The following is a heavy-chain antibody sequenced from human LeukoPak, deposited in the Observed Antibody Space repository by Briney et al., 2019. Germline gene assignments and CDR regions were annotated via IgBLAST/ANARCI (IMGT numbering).Heavy chain of an antibody. CDR2: ITPMVDTA. V-gene: IGHV1-69*05. Sequence: GASVKVSCKASGGTFSSYAISLVRQAPGQGLEWMGGITPMVDTAKYAQKFQDRVTITTDESASTAYLDLSSLTSEDTAGYYCARGNWSDAFDVWGQGALVTVSS. D-gene: IGHD1-1*01. CDR1: GGTFSSYA. CDR3: ARGNWSDAFDV. J-gene: IGHJ3*01.